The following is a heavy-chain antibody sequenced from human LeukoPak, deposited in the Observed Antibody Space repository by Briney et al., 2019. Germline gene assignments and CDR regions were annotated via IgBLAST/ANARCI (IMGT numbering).Heavy chain of an antibody. CDR1: GGSISSGGYY. Sequence: SETLSLTCTVSGGSISSGGYYWSWIRQPPGKGLEWIGYIYHSGSTYYNPSLKSRVTISVDRSKNQFSLKLSSVTAADTAVYYCARDRYYYDSSGYYSLAGFDYWGQGTLVTVSS. V-gene: IGHV4-30-2*01. CDR2: IYHSGST. D-gene: IGHD3-22*01. CDR3: ARDRYYYDSSGYYSLAGFDY. J-gene: IGHJ4*02.